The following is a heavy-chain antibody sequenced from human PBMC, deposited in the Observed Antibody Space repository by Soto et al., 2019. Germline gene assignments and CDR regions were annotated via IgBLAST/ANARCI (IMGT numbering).Heavy chain of an antibody. CDR1: GFSLTTGGVG. J-gene: IGHJ4*02. CDR3: AHVFNSNSGSYRYFDY. V-gene: IGHV2-5*02. Sequence: QITLKESGPTLVDPKQTLTLTCTFSGFSLTTGGVGVGWIRQPPGKALEWLALIYWDDDKRYSPSLKSRLTITKDTSKNQVVLTLTNMDPVDTATFYCAHVFNSNSGSYRYFDYWGQGTLVTVSS. CDR2: IYWDDDK. D-gene: IGHD3-16*02.